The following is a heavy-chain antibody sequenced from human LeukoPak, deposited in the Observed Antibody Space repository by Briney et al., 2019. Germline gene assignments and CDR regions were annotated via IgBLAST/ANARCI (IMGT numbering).Heavy chain of an antibody. CDR1: GFTFTEYS. V-gene: IGHV3-48*04. CDR2: ISDRSSTI. J-gene: IGHJ6*03. D-gene: IGHD3-10*01. CDR3: ARVRGPTLKTCYMDV. Sequence: GESLRLSCAASGFTFTEYSIIWVRQAPGKGLEWVSFISDISDRSSTIHYADSVKGRFTISRDNAERSVYLQMNSLRADDTAVYYCARVRGPTLKTCYMDVWGTGTTVTVSS.